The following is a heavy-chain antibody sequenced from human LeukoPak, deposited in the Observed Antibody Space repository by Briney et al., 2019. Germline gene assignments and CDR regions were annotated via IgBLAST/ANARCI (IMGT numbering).Heavy chain of an antibody. J-gene: IGHJ3*02. CDR3: ARAGQWLDPYDAFDI. CDR1: GFTFSSYD. Sequence: GGSLRLSCAASGFTFSSYDMYWVRQATGKGLEWVSAIGTAGDTYYPGSVKGRFTISRENAKNSLYLQMNSLRAGDTAVYYCARAGQWLDPYDAFDIWGQGTMVTVSS. D-gene: IGHD6-19*01. CDR2: IGTAGDT. V-gene: IGHV3-13*01.